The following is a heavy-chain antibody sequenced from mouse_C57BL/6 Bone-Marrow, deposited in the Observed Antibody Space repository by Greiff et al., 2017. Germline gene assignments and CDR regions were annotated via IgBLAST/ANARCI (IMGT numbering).Heavy chain of an antibody. V-gene: IGHV3-6*01. Sequence: EVKLQESGPGLVKPSQSLSLTCSVPGYSITSGYYWNWIRQFPGNKREWMGYISYDGSNNSNPSLKNRISITRDTSKNQVFLKLKSVTTEDTATYYWARDGYREGYFDVWGTGTTVTVSS. J-gene: IGHJ1*03. CDR2: ISYDGSN. CDR1: GYSITSGYY. D-gene: IGHD2-2*01. CDR3: ARDGYREGYFDV.